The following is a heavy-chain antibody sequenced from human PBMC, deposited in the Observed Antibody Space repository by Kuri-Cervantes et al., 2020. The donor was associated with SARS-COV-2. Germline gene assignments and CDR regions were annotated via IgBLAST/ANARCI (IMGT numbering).Heavy chain of an antibody. CDR1: GFTFSSYS. J-gene: IGHJ5*02. D-gene: IGHD5-12*01. CDR2: ISSSSSYI. Sequence: GGSLRLSCAASGFTFSSYSMNWVRQAPGKGLEWVSSISSSSSYIYYADSVKGRFTISRDNAKNSLYLQMNSLRAEDTAVYYCARLDSGYDRSGWFDPWGQGTLVTVSS. CDR3: ARLDSGYDRSGWFDP. V-gene: IGHV3-21*01.